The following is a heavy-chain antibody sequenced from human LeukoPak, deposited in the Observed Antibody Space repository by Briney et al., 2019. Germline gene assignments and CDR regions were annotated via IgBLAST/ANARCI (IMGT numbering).Heavy chain of an antibody. V-gene: IGHV1-18*01. J-gene: IGHJ4*02. CDR1: GYTFTTYP. Sequence: GASVKVSFKAAGYTFTTYPITWVRQAPGQGLEWMGWINPDNGNTIYAQKVQGRLTMTTDTSTTTAYMELRSLRSDDTAVYYCARVRTYSYGSGSYYWDYYFDYWGLGTLVTVSS. CDR2: INPDNGNT. CDR3: ARVRTYSYGSGSYYWDYYFDY. D-gene: IGHD3-10*01.